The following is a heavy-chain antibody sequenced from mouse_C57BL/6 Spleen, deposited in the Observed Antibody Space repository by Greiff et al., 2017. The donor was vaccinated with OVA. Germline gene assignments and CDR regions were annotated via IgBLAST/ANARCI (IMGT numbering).Heavy chain of an antibody. Sequence: QVQLQQPGAELVKPGASVKMSCKASGYTFTSYWITWVKQRPGQGLEWIGDIYPGSGSTNYNEKFKSKATLTVDTSSSTAYMQLSSLTSEDSAVYYGARAHYYGSAWFADWGQGTLVTVSA. D-gene: IGHD1-1*01. CDR3: ARAHYYGSAWFAD. CDR2: IYPGSGST. V-gene: IGHV1-55*01. CDR1: GYTFTSYW. J-gene: IGHJ3*01.